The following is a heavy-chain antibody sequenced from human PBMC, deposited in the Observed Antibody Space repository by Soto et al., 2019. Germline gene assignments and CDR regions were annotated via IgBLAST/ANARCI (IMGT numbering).Heavy chain of an antibody. Sequence: EVQLVESGGGLVQPGGNLRLSCVASGFTFDSYAMNWVRQAPGKGLEWLSYIGLNSGTIEYSDSVEGRFTIPRDDGKSSLYLQMNRLRDEDTAVYFCATHHRWAIDYWGRGNLVTVT. V-gene: IGHV3-48*02. D-gene: IGHD3-16*01. CDR2: IGLNSGTI. J-gene: IGHJ4*02. CDR3: ATHHRWAIDY. CDR1: GFTFDSYA.